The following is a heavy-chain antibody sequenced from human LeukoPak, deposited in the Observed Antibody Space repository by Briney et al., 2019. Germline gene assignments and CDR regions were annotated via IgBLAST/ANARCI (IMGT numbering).Heavy chain of an antibody. CDR3: ARGAGI. J-gene: IGHJ3*02. CDR2: IYYSGST. Sequence: SEPLSLTCTAPDGSISSNDWSGIRQPPGKGLGWIGYIYYSGSTNYNPSLKSRVTISVDTSKNQFSLKLSSGTAADTAVYYCARGAGIWGQGTMVTVSS. CDR1: DGSISSND. V-gene: IGHV4-59*12.